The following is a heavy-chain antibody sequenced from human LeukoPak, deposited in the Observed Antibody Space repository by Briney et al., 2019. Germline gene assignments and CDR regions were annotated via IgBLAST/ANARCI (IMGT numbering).Heavy chain of an antibody. J-gene: IGHJ4*02. D-gene: IGHD2/OR15-2a*01. CDR3: ATDTYMDTFNY. Sequence: SETLSLTCTVSGGSIRTINYYWGWIRQPPGKGLEWIGRIYTSGSIDYNPSLKSRVSFSVDTSKNQFSLKLSSVTAADTAVYYCATDTYMDTFNYWGQGTLVTVSS. CDR1: GGSIRTINYY. V-gene: IGHV4-39*07. CDR2: IYTSGSI.